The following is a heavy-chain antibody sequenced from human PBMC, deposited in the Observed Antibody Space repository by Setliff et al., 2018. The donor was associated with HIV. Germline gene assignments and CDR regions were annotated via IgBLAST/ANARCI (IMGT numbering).Heavy chain of an antibody. V-gene: IGHV4-34*01. CDR1: GESFSGHY. CDR2: INHSESP. CDR3: ARGEYYGSGTVYMDV. D-gene: IGHD3-10*01. J-gene: IGHJ6*03. Sequence: PSETLSLTCAVYGESFSGHYWSWIRQPPGKGLEWIGEINHSESPNYNPSLKGRVTISIDKSKNQFSLNLNSLTAADTAVYYCARGEYYGSGTVYMDVWGKGTTVTVS.